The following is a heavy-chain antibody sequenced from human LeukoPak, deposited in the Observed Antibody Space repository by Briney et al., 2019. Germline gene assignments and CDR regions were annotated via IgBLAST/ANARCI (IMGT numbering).Heavy chain of an antibody. Sequence: PGGSLRLSCAAYGFTFSSYAMSWVRQAPGKGLECVSGISSSGGDKPYADSVKGRFTISRDNSKNMLYLQMNSLRAEDTAIYYCAKKNSGLHPFDYWGQGTLVTVSS. CDR3: AKKNSGLHPFDY. CDR2: ISSSGGDK. J-gene: IGHJ4*02. CDR1: GFTFSSYA. V-gene: IGHV3-23*01. D-gene: IGHD4-23*01.